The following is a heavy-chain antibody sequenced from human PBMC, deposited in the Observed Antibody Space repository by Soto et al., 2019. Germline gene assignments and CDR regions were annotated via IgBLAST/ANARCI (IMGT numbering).Heavy chain of an antibody. Sequence: ASVKVSCKASGYTFTSYDINWVRQATGQGLEWMGWMNPNSGNTGYAQKFQGRVTMTRNTSISTAYMELSSLRSEDTAVYYCARGGGALITIFWSGYYTAPYYYGMDVWGQGTTVTVSS. CDR1: GYTFTSYD. D-gene: IGHD3-3*01. J-gene: IGHJ6*02. CDR3: ARGGGALITIFWSGYYTAPYYYGMDV. V-gene: IGHV1-8*01. CDR2: MNPNSGNT.